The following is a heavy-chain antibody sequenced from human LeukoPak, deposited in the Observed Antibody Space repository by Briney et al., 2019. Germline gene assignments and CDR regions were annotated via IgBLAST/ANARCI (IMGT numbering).Heavy chain of an antibody. D-gene: IGHD3-10*01. CDR2: ISYDGSNK. CDR1: GFTFSSYG. V-gene: IGHV3-30*03. CDR3: ARDMSLLWFGDPFDY. J-gene: IGHJ4*02. Sequence: GGSLRLSCAASGFTFSSYGMHWVRQAPGKGLEWVAVISYDGSNKYYADSVKGRFTISRDNAKNSLYLQMNSLRDEDTAVYYCARDMSLLWFGDPFDYWGQGTLVTVSS.